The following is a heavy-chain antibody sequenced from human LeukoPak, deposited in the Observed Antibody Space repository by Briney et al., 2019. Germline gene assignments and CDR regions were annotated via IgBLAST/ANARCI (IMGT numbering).Heavy chain of an antibody. CDR2: ISYDGSNK. CDR3: ARGGLEYSSSLHAFDI. J-gene: IGHJ3*02. D-gene: IGHD6-6*01. V-gene: IGHV3-30-3*01. Sequence: AGGSLRLSCAASGFTFSSYAMHWVRQAPGKGLEWVAVISYDGSNKYYADSVKGRFTISRDNSKNTLYLQMNSLRAEDTAVYYCARGGLEYSSSLHAFDIWGQGTTVTVSS. CDR1: GFTFSSYA.